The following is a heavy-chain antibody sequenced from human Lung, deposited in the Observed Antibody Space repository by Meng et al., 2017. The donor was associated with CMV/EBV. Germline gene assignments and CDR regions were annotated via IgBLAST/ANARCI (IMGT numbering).Heavy chain of an antibody. J-gene: IGHJ6*02. CDR2: INHSGST. CDR1: GGSSSGYY. Sequence: SETLSLTCAVYGGSSSGYYWSWIRQPPGKGLEWIGEINHSGSTNYNPSLKSRVTISVDTSKNQFSLKLSSVTAADTAVYYCARLGYCSSTSCYPGNYYYGMDVWGQGXTVTVSS. V-gene: IGHV4-34*01. D-gene: IGHD2-2*01. CDR3: ARLGYCSSTSCYPGNYYYGMDV.